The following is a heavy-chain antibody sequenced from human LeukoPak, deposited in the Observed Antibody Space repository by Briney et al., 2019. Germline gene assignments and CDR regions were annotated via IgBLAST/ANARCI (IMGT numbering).Heavy chain of an antibody. CDR2: IYYSGST. D-gene: IGHD7-27*01. J-gene: IGHJ4*02. V-gene: IGHV4-59*01. CDR1: GGSISSYY. CDR3: ARRTGDSEAFDY. Sequence: ETLSLTCTVSGGSISSYYWSWIRQPPGKGLEWIGYIYYSGSTNYNPSLKSRVTISVDTSKNQFSLKLSSVTAADTAVYYCARRTGDSEAFDYWGQGTLVTVSS.